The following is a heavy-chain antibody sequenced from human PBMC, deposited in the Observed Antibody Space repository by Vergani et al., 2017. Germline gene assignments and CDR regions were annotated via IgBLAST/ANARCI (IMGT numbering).Heavy chain of an antibody. Sequence: QVQLVQSGAEVKKPGSSVKVSCKASGGPFSSYAISWVRQAPGQGLAWMGGIIPIFGTANYAQKFQGRVTITADESTSTAYMELSSLRSEDTAGYYCARDXGTRGYSYGHYYYYYMDVWGKGTTVTVSS. CDR1: GGPFSSYA. V-gene: IGHV1-69*01. J-gene: IGHJ6*03. CDR3: ARDXGTRGYSYGHYYYYYMDV. D-gene: IGHD5-18*01. CDR2: IIPIFGTA.